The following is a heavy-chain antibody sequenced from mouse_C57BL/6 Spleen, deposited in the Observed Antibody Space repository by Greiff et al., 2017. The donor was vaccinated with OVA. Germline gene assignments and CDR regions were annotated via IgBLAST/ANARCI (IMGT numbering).Heavy chain of an antibody. CDR2: IDPSDSYT. Sequence: QVQLKQPGAELVKPGASVKLSCKASGYTFTSYWMQWVKQRPGQGLEWIGEIDPSDSYTNYNQKFKGKATLTVDTSSSTAYMQLSSLTSEDSAVYYCARLGLYFDYWGQGTTLTVSS. D-gene: IGHD4-1*01. CDR3: ARLGLYFDY. V-gene: IGHV1-50*01. J-gene: IGHJ2*01. CDR1: GYTFTSYW.